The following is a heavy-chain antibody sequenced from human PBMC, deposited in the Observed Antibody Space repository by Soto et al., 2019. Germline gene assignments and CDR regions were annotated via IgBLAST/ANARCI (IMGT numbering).Heavy chain of an antibody. CDR2: TSYSGST. J-gene: IGHJ2*01. CDR1: GDSISSGGYY. CDR3: ARDEGAQFDWYFDL. V-gene: IGHV4-31*01. Sequence: QVQLQESGPGLVKPSQTLSLTCSVSGDSISSGGYYWNWIRQLPGQGLEWIGYTSYSGSTYYHPYLTTLATISVDTSNSQCSLKRTSLTAADTAVYYCARDEGAQFDWYFDLWGRGTLVTVSS.